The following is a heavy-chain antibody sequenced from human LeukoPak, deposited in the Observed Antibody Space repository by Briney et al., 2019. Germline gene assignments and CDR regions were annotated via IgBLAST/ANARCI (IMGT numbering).Heavy chain of an antibody. V-gene: IGHV3-11*04. CDR3: ARDRDNLGYYSEY. Sequence: AGGSLRLSCVASGFTFSDYYINWIRQAPGMGLEWIAYLSSGGSMIYYADSVKGRFAISRDNAKNSVYLQMNSLRAEDTAVYYCARDRDNLGYYSEYWGQGTLVTVSS. J-gene: IGHJ4*02. CDR1: GFTFSDYY. CDR2: LSSGGSMI. D-gene: IGHD5-24*01.